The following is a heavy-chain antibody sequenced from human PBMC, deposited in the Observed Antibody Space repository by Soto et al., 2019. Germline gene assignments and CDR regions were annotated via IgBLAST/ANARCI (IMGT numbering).Heavy chain of an antibody. V-gene: IGHV4-39*01. CDR3: ASPLNTRGNGMDV. CDR1: GGSISSSSYY. Sequence: QLQLQESGPGLVKPSETLSLTCTVSGGSISSSSYYWGWIRQPPGKGLEWIGSIYYSGSTYYNPSLKSRVTISVDTSKNQFSLKLSSVTAADTAVYYCASPLNTRGNGMDVWGQGTTVTVSS. CDR2: IYYSGST. J-gene: IGHJ6*02. D-gene: IGHD3-16*01.